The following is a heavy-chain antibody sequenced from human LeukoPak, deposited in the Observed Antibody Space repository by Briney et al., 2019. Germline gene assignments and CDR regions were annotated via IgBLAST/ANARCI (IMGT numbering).Heavy chain of an antibody. J-gene: IGHJ4*02. CDR3: AKAKQWLEVFDY. Sequence: GGSLRLSCAASGFTFSSYAMTWVRQAPGKGLEWVSTISDSGDSTYYADSVKGRFTISRDNSKDTLYLQMNSLRAEDTAVYYCAKAKQWLEVFDYWGRGTLVTVSS. D-gene: IGHD6-19*01. CDR1: GFTFSSYA. V-gene: IGHV3-23*01. CDR2: ISDSGDST.